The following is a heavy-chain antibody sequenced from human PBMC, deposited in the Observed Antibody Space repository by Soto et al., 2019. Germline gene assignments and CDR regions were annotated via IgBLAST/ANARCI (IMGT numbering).Heavy chain of an antibody. CDR3: ARSIAVAGTVMGALDY. CDR1: GGTFSSYA. Sequence: QVQLVQSGAEVKKPGSSVKVSCKASGGTFSSYAISWLRQAPGQGLEWMGGIIPIFGTANYAEKFQGRVTITADESTSTAYMELSSLRSEDTAVYYCARSIAVAGTVMGALDYWGQGTLVTVSS. V-gene: IGHV1-69*01. D-gene: IGHD6-19*01. J-gene: IGHJ4*02. CDR2: IIPIFGTA.